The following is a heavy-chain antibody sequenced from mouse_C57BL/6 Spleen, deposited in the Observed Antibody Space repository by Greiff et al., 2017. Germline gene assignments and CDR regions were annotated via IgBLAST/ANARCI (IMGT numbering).Heavy chain of an antibody. CDR3: ARSCYDGYPFFAD. CDR1: GYTFTSYW. J-gene: IGHJ3*01. V-gene: IGHV1-7*01. CDR2: INPSSGYT. D-gene: IGHD2-3*01. Sequence: VQLQQSGAALATPGASVKLSCKASGYTFTSYWMHWVKQRPGQGLEWIGYINPSSGYTKYNQKFKDKATLTADKSSSKAYMQLSSLTYEDSAVYYCARSCYDGYPFFADWGQGTLVTVSA.